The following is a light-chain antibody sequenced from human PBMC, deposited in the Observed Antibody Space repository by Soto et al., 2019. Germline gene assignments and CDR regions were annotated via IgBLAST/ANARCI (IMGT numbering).Light chain of an antibody. CDR2: NDN. V-gene: IGLV1-44*01. J-gene: IGLJ3*02. CDR3: SAYTARSTLV. Sequence: QSVLTQPPSASGTPGQRVTISCSGSSSNIGSSSVNWYQQLPGTAPKLLIYNDNQWPSGVPDRFSGSKSGTSASLAISGLQSEDEADYYCSAYTARSTLVFGGGTKLTVL. CDR1: SSNIGSSS.